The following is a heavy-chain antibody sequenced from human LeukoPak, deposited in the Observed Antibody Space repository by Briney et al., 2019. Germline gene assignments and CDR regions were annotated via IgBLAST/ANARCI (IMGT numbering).Heavy chain of an antibody. D-gene: IGHD4-17*01. CDR2: ISGSGGST. J-gene: IGHJ6*02. CDR3: AKDEVLYTVTPAIRYYGMDV. V-gene: IGHV3-23*01. CDR1: GFTFSSYA. Sequence: PGGSLRLSCAASGFTFSSYAMSWVRQAPGKGLEWVSAISGSGGSTYYADSVKGRFTISRDNSKNTLYLQMNSLRAEDTAVYYCAKDEVLYTVTPAIRYYGMDVWGQGTTVTVSS.